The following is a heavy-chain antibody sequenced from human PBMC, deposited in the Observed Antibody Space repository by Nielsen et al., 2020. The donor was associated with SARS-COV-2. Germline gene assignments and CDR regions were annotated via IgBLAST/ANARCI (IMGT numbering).Heavy chain of an antibody. J-gene: IGHJ4*02. CDR3: ARMGRAFSGDRWYAGNFDY. CDR2: IYPADSDL. V-gene: IGHV5-51*01. D-gene: IGHD3-10*01. CDR1: GYSFTTYW. Sequence: GESLQISCKGSGYSFTTYWIGWVRQMPGKGLESMGIIYPADSDLRYSPSFQGQVTISFDKSINTAYLQWSSLKASDTANYYWARMGRAFSGDRWYAGNFDYWGQGTLVTVSS.